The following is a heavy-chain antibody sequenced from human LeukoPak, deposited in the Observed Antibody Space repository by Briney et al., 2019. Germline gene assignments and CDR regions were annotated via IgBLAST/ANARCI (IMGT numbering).Heavy chain of an antibody. D-gene: IGHD5-18*01. CDR2: IYYSGST. CDR3: ARGAMGSYGNYYFDY. CDR1: GGSISSGDYY. Sequence: SETLSLTCTVSGGSISSGDYYWSWIRQPPGKGLEWIGYIYYSGSTYYNPSLKSRVTISVDTSKNQFSLKLSSVTAADTAVYYCARGAMGSYGNYYFDYWGQGTLVTVSS. V-gene: IGHV4-30-4*01. J-gene: IGHJ4*02.